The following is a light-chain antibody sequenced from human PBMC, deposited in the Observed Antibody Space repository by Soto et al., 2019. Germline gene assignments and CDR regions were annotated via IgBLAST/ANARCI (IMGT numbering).Light chain of an antibody. CDR1: SSNIGAVYD. Sequence: QSFLTQPPSVSGAPVQRVTISCTGSSSNIGAVYDLDWYQQRPGTSPKLLIFGNINRPSGFTDRFSGSKSGTSASLAITGLQAEDEGDYYCQSYDSTLRXRYVVGTGTKVXVX. V-gene: IGLV1-40*01. CDR2: GNI. CDR3: QSYDSTLRXRYV. J-gene: IGLJ1*01.